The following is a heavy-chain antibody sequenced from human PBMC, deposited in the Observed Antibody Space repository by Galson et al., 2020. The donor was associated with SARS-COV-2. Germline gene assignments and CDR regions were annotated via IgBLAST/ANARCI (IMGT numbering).Heavy chain of an antibody. CDR2: KKPDGSDK. CDR3: ARGHWGRDY. Sequence: GESLKISCVGSGFNFSIQWMSWVRQAPGKGLEWVADKKPDGSDKYYVDPVKGRFTIARDNGKNSVYLQMNRLRAEDTAMYYCARGHWGRDYWGQGTLVTVSS. CDR1: GFNFSIQW. V-gene: IGHV3-7*04. D-gene: IGHD7-27*01. J-gene: IGHJ4*02.